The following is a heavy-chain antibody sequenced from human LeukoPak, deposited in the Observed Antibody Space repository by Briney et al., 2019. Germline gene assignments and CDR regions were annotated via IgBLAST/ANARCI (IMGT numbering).Heavy chain of an antibody. CDR1: GFTFSRYW. Sequence: GSLRLSCAASGFTFSRYWMYWVLQAPGKGLVYVSRINTDESSTSYADSVKGRFTISRDNARNTLYLQMNSLRAEDTALYYCTSQLTLDYWGQGTLVTVSS. CDR3: TSQLTLDY. CDR2: INTDESST. D-gene: IGHD1-1*01. J-gene: IGHJ4*02. V-gene: IGHV3-74*01.